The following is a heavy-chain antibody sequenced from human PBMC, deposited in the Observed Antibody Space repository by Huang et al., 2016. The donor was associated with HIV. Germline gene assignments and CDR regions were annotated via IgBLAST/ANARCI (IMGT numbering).Heavy chain of an antibody. V-gene: IGHV3-30-3*01. D-gene: IGHD2-15*01. J-gene: IGHJ4*02. CDR3: ATGYCSGGSCPLDY. Sequence: QVQLVESGGGVVQPGRSLRLSCLASGFTFENYAMHWVRKAPGKGLEWVAVISYDESNKSYADPVKGRFTISRDNFKNTFYLEMNSLRVEDTAVYYCATGYCSGGSCPLDYWGQGTLVTVYS. CDR1: GFTFENYA. CDR2: ISYDESNK.